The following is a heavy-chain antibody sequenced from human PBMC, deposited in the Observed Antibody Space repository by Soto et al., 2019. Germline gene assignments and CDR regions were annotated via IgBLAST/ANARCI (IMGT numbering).Heavy chain of an antibody. CDR3: AKGKGSSSFCYFDY. CDR1: GFTFSSYA. CDR2: ISGSGGST. Sequence: PGGSLRLSCAASGFTFSSYAMSWVRQAPGKGLEWVSDISGSGGSTNYADSVKGRFTISRDNSKNTLYLQMNSLRAEDTAVYYCAKGKGSSSFCYFDYSGQGTLVTVSS. V-gene: IGHV3-23*01. D-gene: IGHD6-6*01. J-gene: IGHJ4*02.